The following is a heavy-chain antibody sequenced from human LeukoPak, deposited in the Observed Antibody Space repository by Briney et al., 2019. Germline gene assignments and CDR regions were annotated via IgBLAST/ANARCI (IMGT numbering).Heavy chain of an antibody. J-gene: IGHJ4*02. Sequence: PGGSLRLSCAASGFTFSSYGMHWVRQAPGKGLEWVAFIRYDGTNKYHADSVKGRFTISRDNSKNTLYLQMNSLRAEDTAVYYCARGADTAMVTAFGYWGQGALVTVSS. D-gene: IGHD5-18*01. CDR3: ARGADTAMVTAFGY. CDR1: GFTFSSYG. V-gene: IGHV3-30*02. CDR2: IRYDGTNK.